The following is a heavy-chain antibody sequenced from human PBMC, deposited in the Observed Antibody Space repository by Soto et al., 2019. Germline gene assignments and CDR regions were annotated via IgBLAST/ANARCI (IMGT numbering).Heavy chain of an antibody. V-gene: IGHV4-39*07. CDR1: GGSISSSSYY. Sequence: SETLSLTCTVSGGSISSSSYYWGWIRQHPGKGLEWIGSIYYSGSTYYNPSLKSRVTISVDTSKNQFSLKLSSVTAADTAVYYCARDHIAAAGTGWDYYGMDVWGQGTTVTVSS. CDR2: IYYSGST. CDR3: ARDHIAAAGTGWDYYGMDV. D-gene: IGHD6-13*01. J-gene: IGHJ6*02.